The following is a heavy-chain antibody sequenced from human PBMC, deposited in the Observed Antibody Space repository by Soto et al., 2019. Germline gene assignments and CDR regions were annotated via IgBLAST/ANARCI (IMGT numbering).Heavy chain of an antibody. D-gene: IGHD3-9*01. Sequence: GGSLRLSCAASGFTFDDYGMSWVRQGPGKGLEWVSGINWNGGSTAYADSVKGRFTISRDSAKDSLYLQMNSLRAEDTAFYYCARGLNYDVLTGLDYWGQGALVTVSS. V-gene: IGHV3-20*04. J-gene: IGHJ4*02. CDR2: INWNGGST. CDR1: GFTFDDYG. CDR3: ARGLNYDVLTGLDY.